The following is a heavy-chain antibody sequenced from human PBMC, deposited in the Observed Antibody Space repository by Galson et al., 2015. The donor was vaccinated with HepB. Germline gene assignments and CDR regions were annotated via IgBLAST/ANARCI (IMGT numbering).Heavy chain of an antibody. CDR1: GGSISSGSYY. V-gene: IGHV4-61*02. J-gene: IGHJ3*02. CDR3: ARSGYDYYHDAFDI. D-gene: IGHD5-12*01. CDR2: IYTSGST. Sequence: TLSLTCTVSGGSISSGSYYWSWIRQPAGKGLEWIGRIYTSGSTNYNPSLKSRVTMSVDTSKNQFSLKLSSVTAADTAVYYCARSGYDYYHDAFDIWGQGTMVTVSS.